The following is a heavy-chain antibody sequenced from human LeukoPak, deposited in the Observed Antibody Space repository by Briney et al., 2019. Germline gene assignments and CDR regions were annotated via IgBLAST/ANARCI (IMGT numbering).Heavy chain of an antibody. D-gene: IGHD3-22*01. V-gene: IGHV3-73*01. J-gene: IGHJ4*02. CDR2: IRSKANSYAK. CDR3: TSNYYDSSGYYRFDY. CDR1: AFTFSCSA. Sequence: PGGSLRLSCAASAFTFSCSAMHWVRQASGKGLEWVGRIRSKANSYAKAYAASVKGRFTISRDDSKNTAYLQMNSLKTEDTAVYYCTSNYYDSSGYYRFDYWGQGTLVTVSS.